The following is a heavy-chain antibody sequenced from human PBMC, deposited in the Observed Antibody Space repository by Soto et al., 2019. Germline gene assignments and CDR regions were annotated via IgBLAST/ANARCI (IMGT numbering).Heavy chain of an antibody. V-gene: IGHV3-30*18. J-gene: IGHJ6*02. CDR3: AKGSPYSSSWHYYYYYGMDV. D-gene: IGHD6-13*01. Sequence: PGGSLRLSCAASGFTFSSYGMHWVRQAPGKGLEWVAVISYDGSNKYYADSVEGRFTISRDNSKNTLYLQMNSLRAEDTAVYYCAKGSPYSSSWHYYYYYGMDVWGQGTTVTVSS. CDR2: ISYDGSNK. CDR1: GFTFSSYG.